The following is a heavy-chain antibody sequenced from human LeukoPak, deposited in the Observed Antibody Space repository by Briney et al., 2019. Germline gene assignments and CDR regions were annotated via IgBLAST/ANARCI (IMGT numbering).Heavy chain of an antibody. CDR3: AREYLSSGWYFYYYGMDV. D-gene: IGHD6-19*01. Sequence: GGSLRLSCEASGFTFSSYGMHWVRQAPGKGLEWVAVISHDGSDKYYADSVKGRFTISRDNSRNTLYLQMNSLRAEDTAVYYCAREYLSSGWYFYYYGMDVWGQGTTVTVSS. V-gene: IGHV3-30*03. CDR2: ISHDGSDK. J-gene: IGHJ6*02. CDR1: GFTFSSYG.